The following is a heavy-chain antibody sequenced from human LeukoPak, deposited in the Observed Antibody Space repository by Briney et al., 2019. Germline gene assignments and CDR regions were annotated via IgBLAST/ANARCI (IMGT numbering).Heavy chain of an antibody. Sequence: GESLRISCKGSGYSFTTYWITWVRQMPGKGLEWMGRIDPSDSYTNYSPSFQGHFTISADKSISTAYLQWGSLKAPDTAMYYCTRQRSYWPLDFWGQGTLVTVSS. CDR3: TRQRSYWPLDF. V-gene: IGHV5-10-1*01. J-gene: IGHJ4*02. D-gene: IGHD2-8*02. CDR1: GYSFTTYW. CDR2: IDPSDSYT.